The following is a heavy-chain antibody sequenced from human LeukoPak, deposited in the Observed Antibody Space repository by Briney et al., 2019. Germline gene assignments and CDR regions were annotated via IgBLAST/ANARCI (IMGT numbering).Heavy chain of an antibody. J-gene: IGHJ6*03. V-gene: IGHV3-21*01. CDR3: ASLDIVVVPAASYYYMDV. Sequence: GGSLRLSCAASGFTFSSYSMNWVRQAPGKGLEWVSSISSSSSYIYYADSVKGRFTISRDNAKNSLYLQMNSLRAEDTAVYYCASLDIVVVPAASYYYMDVWGKGTTVTISS. D-gene: IGHD2-2*01. CDR1: GFTFSSYS. CDR2: ISSSSSYI.